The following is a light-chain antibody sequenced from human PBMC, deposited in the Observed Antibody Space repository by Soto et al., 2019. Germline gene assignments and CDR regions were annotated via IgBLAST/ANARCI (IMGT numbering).Light chain of an antibody. CDR3: QQYNNWPPIP. J-gene: IGKJ5*01. CDR2: GAS. V-gene: IGKV3-15*01. CDR1: QSVSSN. Sequence: VMAQAPATRSVSPGERATLSCRASQSVSSNLAWYQQKPGQAPRLLIYGASTRATGIPARFSGSGSGTEFTLTISSLQSEDFAVYYCQQYNNWPPIPFGQGTRLAI.